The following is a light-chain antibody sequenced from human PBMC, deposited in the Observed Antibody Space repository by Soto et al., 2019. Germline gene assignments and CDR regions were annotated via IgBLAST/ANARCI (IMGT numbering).Light chain of an antibody. J-gene: IGLJ3*02. CDR3: SSYTSSSTWV. CDR2: EVT. Sequence: QSALTQPASVSGSPGHSITISCTGTSSDVGAYNAVSWYQQHPGKVPKLMIYEVTNRPSGVSNRFSGSKSGNTASLTISGLQAEDGADYYCSSYTSSSTWVFGGGTKLTVL. CDR1: SSDVGAYNA. V-gene: IGLV2-14*01.